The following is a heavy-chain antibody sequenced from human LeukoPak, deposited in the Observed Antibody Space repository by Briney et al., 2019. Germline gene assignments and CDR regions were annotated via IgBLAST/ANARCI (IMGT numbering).Heavy chain of an antibody. V-gene: IGHV3-23*01. D-gene: IGHD6-19*01. CDR1: GFTFSDYA. CDR2: INSGGGGT. J-gene: IGHJ4*02. Sequence: PGGSLRLSCAASGFTFSDYAMSWVRQAPGKGLEWVSAINSGGGGTHYADSVKGRFTISRDNSKNTVYLQMNSLRAEDTAVYYCANPPRGWYDFDYWGKEPRVTVS. CDR3: ANPPRGWYDFDY.